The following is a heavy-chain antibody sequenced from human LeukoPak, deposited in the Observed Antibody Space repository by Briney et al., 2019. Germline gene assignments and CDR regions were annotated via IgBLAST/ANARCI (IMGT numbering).Heavy chain of an antibody. D-gene: IGHD5-12*01. CDR2: IIPIFGTA. V-gene: IGHV1-69*05. CDR1: GGTFSSYA. CDR3: ARGYSGYDRAFDI. Sequence: SVKASCKASGGTFSSYAISWVRQAPGQGLEWMGRIIPIFGTANYAQKFQGRVTITTDESTSTAYMELSSLRSEDTAVYYCARGYSGYDRAFDIWGQGTMVTVSS. J-gene: IGHJ3*02.